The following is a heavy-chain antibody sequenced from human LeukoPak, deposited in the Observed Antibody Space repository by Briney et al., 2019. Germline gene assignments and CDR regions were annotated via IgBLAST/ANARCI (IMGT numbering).Heavy chain of an antibody. J-gene: IGHJ5*02. V-gene: IGHV4-30-4*01. CDR2: IYYSGST. CDR3: ARSRPWFDP. Sequence: GLEWIGYIYYSGSTYYNPSLKSRVTISVDTSKNQFSLKLSSVTAADTAVYYCARSRPWFDPWGQGTLVTVSS.